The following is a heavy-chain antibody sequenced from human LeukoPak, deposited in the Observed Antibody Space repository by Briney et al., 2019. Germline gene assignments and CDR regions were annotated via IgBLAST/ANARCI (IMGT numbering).Heavy chain of an antibody. D-gene: IGHD2/OR15-2a*01. V-gene: IGHV3-7*04. CDR3: ARQSVGSSTTFDY. CDR2: IKQDGSEK. J-gene: IGHJ4*02. CDR1: GFTFSSYY. Sequence: GGSLRLSCAASGFTFSSYYMSCVRQAPGKGLEWVANIKQDGSEKKYVDSVKGRFTISRDNAKNSLYLQMSSLRAEDTAVYYCARQSVGSSTTFDYWGQGTLVTVSS.